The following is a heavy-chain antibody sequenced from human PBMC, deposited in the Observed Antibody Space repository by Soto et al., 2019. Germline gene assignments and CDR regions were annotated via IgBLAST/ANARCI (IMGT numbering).Heavy chain of an antibody. D-gene: IGHD3-22*01. J-gene: IGHJ5*01. CDR2: INPSGGST. V-gene: IGHV1-46*03. CDR3: TRDTNTIRYYDSSGYLNWFDF. CDR1: GYTFTIYY. Sequence: GASVKVSCKASGYTFTIYYMHWVRQAPGQGLEWMGIINPSGGSTSYAQKFQGRVTMTRDTSTSTVYMELSSLRSEDTAVYYCTRDTNTIRYYDSSGYLNWFDFWG.